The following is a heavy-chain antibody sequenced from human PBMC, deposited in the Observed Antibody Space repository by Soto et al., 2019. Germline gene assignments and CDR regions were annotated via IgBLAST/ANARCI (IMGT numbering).Heavy chain of an antibody. CDR3: ARDEIVATDYYYYGMDV. CDR2: ISAYNGNT. D-gene: IGHD5-12*01. CDR1: GYTFTSYC. J-gene: IGHJ6*02. Sequence: ASVKVSCKASGYTFTSYCISWVRQAPGQGLEWMGWISAYNGNTNYAQKLQGRVTMTTDTSTSTAYMELRSLRSDDTAVYYCARDEIVATDYYYYGMDVWGQGTTVTVSS. V-gene: IGHV1-18*01.